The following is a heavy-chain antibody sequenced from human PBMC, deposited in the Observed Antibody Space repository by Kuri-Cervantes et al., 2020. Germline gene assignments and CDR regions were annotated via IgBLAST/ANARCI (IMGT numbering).Heavy chain of an antibody. Sequence: QTLSLTCAVSGYSISSGYYWGWIRPLAGKGLEWIGRIYTSGSTNYSPSLTIRVTIAVDKSKNQFSLKLSSVTAADTAVYYCARLVVVVAAHPLDYYYYMDVWGKGTTVTVSS. CDR2: IYTSGST. J-gene: IGHJ6*03. V-gene: IGHV4-61*02. D-gene: IGHD2-15*01. CDR1: GYSISSGYY. CDR3: ARLVVVVAAHPLDYYYYMDV.